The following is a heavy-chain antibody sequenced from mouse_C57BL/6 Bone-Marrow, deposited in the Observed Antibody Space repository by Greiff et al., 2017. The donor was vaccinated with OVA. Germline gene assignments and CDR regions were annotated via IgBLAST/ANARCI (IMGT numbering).Heavy chain of an antibody. CDR3: ARSLYYGNSGGVAY. Sequence: VQLVESGAELARPGASVKLSCKASGYTFTSYGISWVKQRTGQGLEWIGEIYPRSGNTYYNEKFKGKAKMPADKSSSTAYMELRSLTSEDSAVYFCARSLYYGNSGGVAYWGQGTLVTVAA. CDR2: IYPRSGNT. J-gene: IGHJ3*01. CDR1: GYTFTSYG. V-gene: IGHV1-81*01. D-gene: IGHD2-1*01.